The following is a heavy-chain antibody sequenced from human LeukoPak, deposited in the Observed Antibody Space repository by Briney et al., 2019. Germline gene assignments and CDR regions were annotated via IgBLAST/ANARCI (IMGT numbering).Heavy chain of an antibody. CDR1: GFTFSSYA. V-gene: IGHV3-23*01. CDR3: ARDVWTGVAVSDY. J-gene: IGHJ4*02. CDR2: ISGSGGST. Sequence: GGSLRLSCAASGFTFSSYAMSWVRQAPGKGLEWVSAISGSGGSTYYADSVKGRFTISRDNSKNTLYLQLNSLRADDTAVYYCARDVWTGVAVSDYWGQGTLVTVSS. D-gene: IGHD6-19*01.